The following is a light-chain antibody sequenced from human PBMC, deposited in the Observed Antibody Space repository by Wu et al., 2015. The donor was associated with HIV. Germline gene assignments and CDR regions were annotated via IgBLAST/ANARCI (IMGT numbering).Light chain of an antibody. J-gene: IGKJ1*01. CDR3: QKYNVAPWT. Sequence: DIQMTQSPSSLSASIGDRVTITCRTSQGISNYLAWYQQKPGKVPRVLIYSASTLQSGVPSRFSGSGYGTDFTLTISSLQPEDVATYYCQKYNVAPWTFGKGPRWRSN. CDR1: QGISNY. V-gene: IGKV1-27*01. CDR2: SAS.